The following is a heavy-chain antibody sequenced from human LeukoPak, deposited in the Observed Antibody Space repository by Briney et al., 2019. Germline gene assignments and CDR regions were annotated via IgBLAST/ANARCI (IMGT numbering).Heavy chain of an antibody. CDR3: ARDDYCTSTTCSFDY. J-gene: IGHJ4*02. CDR1: GFTFSSYS. CDR2: ISTSSGAYI. D-gene: IGHD2-2*01. V-gene: IGHV3-21*01. Sequence: GGSLRLSCVASGFTFSSYSMNWVRQAPGKGLEWVSFISTSSGAYINYADSVKGRFTISRDNAKNSLYLQMNSLRAEDTAAYYCARDDYCTSTTCSFDYWGQGTLVTVSS.